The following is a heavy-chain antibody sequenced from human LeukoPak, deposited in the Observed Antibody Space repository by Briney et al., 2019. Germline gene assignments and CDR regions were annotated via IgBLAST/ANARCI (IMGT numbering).Heavy chain of an antibody. CDR2: INHSGST. V-gene: IGHV4-34*01. CDR1: GGSFSGYY. CDR3: ARVPDYGGVFDY. J-gene: IGHJ4*02. D-gene: IGHD4-23*01. Sequence: SETLSLTCAVYGGSFSGYYWSWIRQPPGKGLEWIGEINHSGSTNYNPSLKSRVTISVDTSKNQFSLKLSSVTAADTAVYYCARVPDYGGVFDYWGQGTLVTVSS.